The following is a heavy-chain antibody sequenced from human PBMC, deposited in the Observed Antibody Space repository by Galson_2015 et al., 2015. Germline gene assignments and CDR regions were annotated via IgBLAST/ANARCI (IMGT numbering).Heavy chain of an antibody. CDR1: GFTFSSYG. D-gene: IGHD2-15*01. J-gene: IGHJ4*02. CDR2: IWYDGSNK. V-gene: IGHV3-33*01. Sequence: SLRLSCAASGFTFSSYGMHWVRQAPGKGLEWVAVIWYDGSNKYYADSVKGRFTISRDNSKNTLYLQMNSLRAEDTAVYYCARRYCSGGSCYPYPDYWGQGTLVTVSS. CDR3: ARRYCSGGSCYPYPDY.